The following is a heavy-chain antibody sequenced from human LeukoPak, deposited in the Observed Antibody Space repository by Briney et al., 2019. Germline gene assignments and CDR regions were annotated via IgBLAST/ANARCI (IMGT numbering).Heavy chain of an antibody. J-gene: IGHJ5*02. CDR3: AREPPRYNWNDGGVWFDP. CDR1: GGTFSSYA. D-gene: IGHD1-1*01. Sequence: GASVKVSCTASGGTFSSYAISWVRQAPGQGLEWMGGIIPIFGTANYAQKFQGRVTITADESTSTAYMELSSLRSEDTAVYCCAREPPRYNWNDGGVWFDPWGQGTLVTVSS. CDR2: IIPIFGTA. V-gene: IGHV1-69*01.